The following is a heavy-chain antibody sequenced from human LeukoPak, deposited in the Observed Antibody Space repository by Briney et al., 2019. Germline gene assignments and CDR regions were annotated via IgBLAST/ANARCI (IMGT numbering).Heavy chain of an antibody. Sequence: GGSLRLSCAASGFTFSSYAMSWVRKAPGKGLEWVSAISGSGGSTYYADSVKGRFTISRDNSKNTLYLQMNSLRAEDTAVYYCAKLTIVVVPAATDYWGQGTLVTVSS. CDR2: ISGSGGST. CDR3: AKLTIVVVPAATDY. J-gene: IGHJ4*02. CDR1: GFTFSSYA. V-gene: IGHV3-23*01. D-gene: IGHD2-2*01.